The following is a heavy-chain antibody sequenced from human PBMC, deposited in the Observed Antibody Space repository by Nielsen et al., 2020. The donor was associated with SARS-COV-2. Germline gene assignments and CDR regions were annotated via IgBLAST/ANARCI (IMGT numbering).Heavy chain of an antibody. J-gene: IGHJ4*02. Sequence: GESLKISCAASGFTFSSFSMSWVRQAPGKGLEWVSSISSTSRYIHYGDSVKGRFTVSRDTAQNSLYLQMNSLRDEDTAVYYCARDTPPIAVASLFDYWGQGTLVTVSS. V-gene: IGHV3-21*01. CDR3: ARDTPPIAVASLFDY. CDR2: ISSTSRYI. D-gene: IGHD6-19*01. CDR1: GFTFSSFS.